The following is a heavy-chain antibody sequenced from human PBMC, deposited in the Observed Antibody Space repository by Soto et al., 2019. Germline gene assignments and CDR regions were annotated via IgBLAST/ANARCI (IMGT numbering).Heavy chain of an antibody. CDR2: IYYSGST. J-gene: IGHJ6*02. D-gene: IGHD6-6*01. V-gene: IGHV4-31*03. Sequence: SETLSLTCTVSGGSISSGGYYWSWIRQHPGKGLEWIGYIYYSGSTYYNPSLKSRFTISVDTSKNQFSLKLSSVTAADTAVYYCAEGIAARRYYGMDVWGQGTTVTVSS. CDR1: GGSISSGGYY. CDR3: AEGIAARRYYGMDV.